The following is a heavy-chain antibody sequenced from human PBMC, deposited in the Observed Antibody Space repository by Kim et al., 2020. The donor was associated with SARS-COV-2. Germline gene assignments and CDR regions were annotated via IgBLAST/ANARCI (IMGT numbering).Heavy chain of an antibody. Sequence: PSLKSRVTISVDTSKNQFSLKLSSVTAADTAVYYCARLCVWGRRKGAFDIWGQGTMVTVSS. J-gene: IGHJ3*02. CDR3: ARLCVWGRRKGAFDI. D-gene: IGHD3-16*01. V-gene: IGHV4-34*01.